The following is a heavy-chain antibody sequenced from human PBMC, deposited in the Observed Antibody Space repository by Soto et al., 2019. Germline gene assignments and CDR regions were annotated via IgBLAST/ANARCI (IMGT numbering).Heavy chain of an antibody. CDR1: GGSFSGYY. D-gene: IGHD2-2*01. CDR3: ARSRKGVVPAAMGFNWFDP. CDR2: INHSGST. J-gene: IGHJ5*02. V-gene: IGHV4-34*01. Sequence: PSETLSLTCAVYGGSFSGYYWSWIRQPPGKGLEWIGEINHSGSTNYNPSLKSRVTISVDTSKNQFSLKLSSVTAADTAVYYCARSRKGVVPAAMGFNWFDPRGQGTLVTVSS.